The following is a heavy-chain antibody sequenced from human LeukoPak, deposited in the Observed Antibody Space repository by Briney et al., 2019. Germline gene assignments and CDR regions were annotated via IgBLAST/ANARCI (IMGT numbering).Heavy chain of an antibody. V-gene: IGHV4-59*01. D-gene: IGHD3-22*01. Sequence: SESLSLTWIVSGDSIRSYYWTWIRQAPGKALEWIGHIHNNGDIAYNFSLKSRVTISMDTSKNQFSLKLSSVTAADTAVYYCGRWGYFDSGNYFVVDYWGQGTVVTVSS. CDR3: GRWGYFDSGNYFVVDY. CDR2: IHNNGDI. J-gene: IGHJ4*02. CDR1: GDSIRSYY.